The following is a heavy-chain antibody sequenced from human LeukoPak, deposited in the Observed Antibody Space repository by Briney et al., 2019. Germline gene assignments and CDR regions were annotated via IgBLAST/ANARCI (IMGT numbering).Heavy chain of an antibody. J-gene: IGHJ5*02. V-gene: IGHV4-34*01. D-gene: IGHD1-14*01. Sequence: SETLSLTCAVYGGSFSGYYWGWIRQPPGKGLEWIGEINHSGSTNYNPSLKSRVTISVDTSKNQFSLKLSSMTAADTAVYYCARVTFDPWGQGTLVTVSS. CDR2: INHSGST. CDR3: ARVTFDP. CDR1: GGSFSGYY.